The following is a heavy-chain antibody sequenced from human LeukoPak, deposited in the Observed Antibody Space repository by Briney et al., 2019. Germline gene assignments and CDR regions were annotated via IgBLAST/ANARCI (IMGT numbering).Heavy chain of an antibody. Sequence: GASVKVSCKASGYTFTSYGISWVRQAPGQGLEWMGWISAYNGNTNYAQKLQGRVTMTTDTSTRTAYMELRSLRSDDTAVYYCARDLASTYYDFWSGSSYFDYWGQGTLVTVSS. V-gene: IGHV1-18*01. D-gene: IGHD3-3*01. CDR2: ISAYNGNT. CDR1: GYTFTSYG. CDR3: ARDLASTYYDFWSGSSYFDY. J-gene: IGHJ4*02.